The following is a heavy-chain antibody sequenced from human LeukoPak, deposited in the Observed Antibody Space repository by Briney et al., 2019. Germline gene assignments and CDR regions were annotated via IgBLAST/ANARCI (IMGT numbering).Heavy chain of an antibody. CDR3: ARGRVIVGATNRFDY. D-gene: IGHD1-26*01. CDR1: GYTLTTYG. CDR2: ISAYNGNT. V-gene: IGHV1-18*01. Sequence: ASVKVSCKASGYTLTTYGVSWVPQAPGQRLRGMGWISAYNGNTNYAQKLQSRVTMTTDTSTSPAYMELRSLRSDDTAVYYCARGRVIVGATNRFDYWGQGTLVTVSS. J-gene: IGHJ4*02.